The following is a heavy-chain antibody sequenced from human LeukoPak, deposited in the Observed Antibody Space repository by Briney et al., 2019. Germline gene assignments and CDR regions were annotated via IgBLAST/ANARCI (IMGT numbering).Heavy chain of an antibody. V-gene: IGHV3-30*03. Sequence: GGSLRLSCVGSGFTFNTHGMHWVRRAPGKGLEWLAIISYDGSRQYYADSVKGRFTISRDNSKTTLYVQMNSLRAEDTAVYYCAAGGFSLDYWGQGTLVTVSS. CDR1: GFTFNTHG. CDR2: ISYDGSRQ. CDR3: AAGGFSLDY. D-gene: IGHD6-25*01. J-gene: IGHJ4*02.